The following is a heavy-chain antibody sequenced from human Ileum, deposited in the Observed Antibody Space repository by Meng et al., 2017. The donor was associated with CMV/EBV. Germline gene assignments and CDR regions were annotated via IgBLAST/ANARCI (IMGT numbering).Heavy chain of an antibody. D-gene: IGHD6-6*01. Sequence: SLTCTVSGESISSYYWNWVRQPPGKRLEWIGYIYYRGSTNYNPSLKSRVSMSVDTSKKQFSLRLSSVTAADSAVYYCARVSTIGAPDYWGQGTLVTVSS. CDR1: GESISSYY. CDR3: ARVSTIGAPDY. CDR2: IYYRGST. J-gene: IGHJ4*02. V-gene: IGHV4-59*01.